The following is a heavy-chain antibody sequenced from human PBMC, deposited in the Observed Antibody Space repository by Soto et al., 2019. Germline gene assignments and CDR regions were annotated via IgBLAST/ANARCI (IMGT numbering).Heavy chain of an antibody. CDR2: IWYDGSNK. V-gene: IGHV3-33*01. D-gene: IGHD1-26*01. CDR3: AREGIVGAIDY. J-gene: IGHJ4*02. Sequence: QVQLVESGGGVVQPGRSLRLSCAASGFTVSSFGMHWVRQAPGKGLEWVALIWYDGSNKYYADSVKGRFTISRDDSNNTLYVQMKSLRAEDTAVYSCAREGIVGAIDYWGQGTLVTVSS. CDR1: GFTVSSFG.